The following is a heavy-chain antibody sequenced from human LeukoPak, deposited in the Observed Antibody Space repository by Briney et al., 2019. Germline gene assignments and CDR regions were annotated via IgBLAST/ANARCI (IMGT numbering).Heavy chain of an antibody. CDR1: GFTFSDYY. J-gene: IGHJ4*02. Sequence: GGSLRLSCAAYGFTFSDYYMSWIRQAPGKGLEWVSYISSSSSYTNSADSAKGRFTISRDNAKNSLYLQMNSLRAEDTAVYYCARDEGYCSGGSCYSNYWGQGTLVTVSS. D-gene: IGHD2-15*01. V-gene: IGHV3-11*06. CDR3: ARDEGYCSGGSCYSNY. CDR2: ISSSSSYT.